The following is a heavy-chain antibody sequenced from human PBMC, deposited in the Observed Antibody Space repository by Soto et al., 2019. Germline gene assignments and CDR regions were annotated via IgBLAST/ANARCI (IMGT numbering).Heavy chain of an antibody. Sequence: QVQLVQSGAEVKKPGASVTVSCKATGYTFSDYYLHWVRQAPGQGPEWMGRINPNSGDTKFAQKFQGRVTMTRDTSVMTAFMELNWLKTEDSAEYYCARDSGGAWATLDYDYFYIDVWGKGATVTVSS. V-gene: IGHV1-2*06. CDR1: GYTFSDYY. D-gene: IGHD1-26*01. CDR3: ARDSGGAWATLDYDYFYIDV. CDR2: INPNSGDT. J-gene: IGHJ6*03.